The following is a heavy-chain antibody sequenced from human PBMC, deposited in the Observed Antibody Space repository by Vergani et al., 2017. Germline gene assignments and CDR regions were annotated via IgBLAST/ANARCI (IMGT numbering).Heavy chain of an antibody. CDR1: GFSFSTYS. CDR2: ISGRSNYI. V-gene: IGHV3-21*02. D-gene: IGHD6-19*01. J-gene: IGHJ4*02. CDR3: AKAIPSSSAVSDY. Sequence: EVQLVASGGGLVQRGGSLRLSCEASGFSFSTYSINWVRQAPGKGLELVSSISGRSNYIYYADSLKGRFTISRDNSKNSVYLQMNSLRAEDTAVYFCAKAIPSSSAVSDYWVQGTLVTVSS.